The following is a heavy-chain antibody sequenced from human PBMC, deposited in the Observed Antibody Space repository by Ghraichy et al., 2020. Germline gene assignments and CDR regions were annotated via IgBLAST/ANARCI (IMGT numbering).Heavy chain of an antibody. CDR2: ISYDGKSY. Sequence: GGSLRLSCAASGFIFSTYAMHCVRQAPGKGLEWVSVISYDGKSYFYTDSMKGRFTISRDDSKNTLHLQMDSLRAEDTAIYYCARERPPSGKYYYGMDVWGVGTTVTVSS. CDR1: GFIFSTYA. J-gene: IGHJ6*04. V-gene: IGHV3-30*04. D-gene: IGHD3-10*01. CDR3: ARERPPSGKYYYGMDV.